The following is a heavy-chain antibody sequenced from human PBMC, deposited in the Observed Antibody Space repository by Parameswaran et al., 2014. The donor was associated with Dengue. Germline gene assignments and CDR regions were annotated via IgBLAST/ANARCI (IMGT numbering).Heavy chain of an antibody. D-gene: IGHD5-18*01. V-gene: IGHV3-9*01. CDR1: GFTFDDCA. Sequence: GRSLKISCAASGFTFDDCAMHWVRQAPGKGLEWVSGISWNSGSIGYADSVKGRFTISRDNAKNSLYLQMNSLRAEDTALYYCAKLDGYSYWGQGTLVTVSS. CDR3: AKLDGYSY. J-gene: IGHJ4*02. CDR2: ISWNSGSI.